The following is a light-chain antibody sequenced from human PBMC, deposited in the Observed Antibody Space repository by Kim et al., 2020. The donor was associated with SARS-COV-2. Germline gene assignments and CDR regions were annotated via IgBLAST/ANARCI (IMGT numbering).Light chain of an antibody. CDR1: SSDVGGYNY. CDR2: DVS. Sequence: STTISCTGTSSDVGGYNYVSWYQQHPGKAPKLMIYDVSKRPSGVSNRFSGSKSGNTASLTISGLQAEDEADYYCSSYTSSSTFYVFGTGTKVTVL. J-gene: IGLJ1*01. CDR3: SSYTSSSTFYV. V-gene: IGLV2-14*04.